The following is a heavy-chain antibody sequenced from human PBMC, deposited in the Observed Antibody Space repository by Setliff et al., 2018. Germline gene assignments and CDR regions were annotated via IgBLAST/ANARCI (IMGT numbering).Heavy chain of an antibody. V-gene: IGHV1-18*04. CDR2: ISGYKSNP. CDR3: ARVSLPAAIVRFDS. J-gene: IGHJ4*01. Sequence: ASVKVSCKTSGYNFRNYGISWVRQVPGQGLEWMGWISGYKSNPNYLQKMQGRLTMTTDTSTSTAYMELRSLRSDDTTIYYCARVSLPAAIVRFDSWGHGTLVTVS. D-gene: IGHD2-2*01. CDR1: GYNFRNYG.